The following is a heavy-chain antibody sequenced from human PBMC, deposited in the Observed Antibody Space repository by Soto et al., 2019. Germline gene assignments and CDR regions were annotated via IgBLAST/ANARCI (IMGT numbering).Heavy chain of an antibody. CDR3: ARGANDILTGYYNLDY. Sequence: PSETLSLTCTVSGGSISSYYWSWIRQPPGKGLEWIGYIYYSGSTNYNPSLKSRVTISVDTSKNQFSLKLSSVTAADTAVYYCARGANDILTGYYNLDYWGQGTLVTVSS. J-gene: IGHJ4*02. V-gene: IGHV4-59*01. CDR1: GGSISSYY. CDR2: IYYSGST. D-gene: IGHD3-9*01.